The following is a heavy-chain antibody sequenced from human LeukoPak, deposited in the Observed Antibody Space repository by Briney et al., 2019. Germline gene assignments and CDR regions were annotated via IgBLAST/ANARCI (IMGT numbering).Heavy chain of an antibody. J-gene: IGHJ4*02. D-gene: IGHD6-13*01. V-gene: IGHV1-2*02. CDR3: ARDPGVAAAGTIGY. Sequence: ASVKVSCKTSGYTFTDYGISWVRQAPGQGLEWMGWINPNSGGTNYAQKFQGRVTMTRDTSISTAYMELSRLRSDDTAVYYCARDPGVAAAGTIGYWGQGTLVTVSS. CDR2: INPNSGGT. CDR1: GYTFTDYG.